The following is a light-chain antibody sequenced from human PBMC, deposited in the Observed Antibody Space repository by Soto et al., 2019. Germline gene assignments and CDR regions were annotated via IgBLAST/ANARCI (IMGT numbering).Light chain of an antibody. V-gene: IGLV2-14*01. CDR1: RSYVGGYNY. J-gene: IGLJ2*01. Sequence: QSALTQPASVSGSPGQSITISCTGTRSYVGGYNYVSWYQQHPGKAPKLMIYNVSNRPSGVSNRVSGSKSGNTASLTISGRQAEDEGHYYCSSFTSTNTVLFGGGTKLTVL. CDR2: NVS. CDR3: SSFTSTNTVL.